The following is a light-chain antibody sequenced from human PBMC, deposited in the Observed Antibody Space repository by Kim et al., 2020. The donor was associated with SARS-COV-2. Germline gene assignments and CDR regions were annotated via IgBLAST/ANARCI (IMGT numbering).Light chain of an antibody. V-gene: IGKV1-5*03. Sequence: VGDRVTITCRASQTISDWLAWYQQKPGKAPKILIYKASILEDGVPSRFSGRGSGTEFTLTISSLQPDDFATYYCHQYISYPRSFGQGTKLEI. CDR2: KAS. CDR3: HQYISYPRS. J-gene: IGKJ2*03. CDR1: QTISDW.